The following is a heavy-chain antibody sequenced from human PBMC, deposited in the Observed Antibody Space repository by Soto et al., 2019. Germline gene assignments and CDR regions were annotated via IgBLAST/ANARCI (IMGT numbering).Heavy chain of an antibody. J-gene: IGHJ6*02. Sequence: LSLTCTVSGGSFKSGSYSWSWIRQPPGKGLEWVGFIRSKAYGGTTEYAASVKGRFTISRDDSKSIAYLQMNSLKTEDTAVYYCTRDKYYDFWSGYYKGSYYYYGMDVWGQGTTVTVSS. CDR1: GGSFKSGSYS. CDR3: TRDKYYDFWSGYYKGSYYYYGMDV. V-gene: IGHV3-49*02. D-gene: IGHD3-3*01. CDR2: IRSKAYGGTT.